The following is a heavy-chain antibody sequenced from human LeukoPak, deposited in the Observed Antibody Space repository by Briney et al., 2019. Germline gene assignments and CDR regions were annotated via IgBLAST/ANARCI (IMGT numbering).Heavy chain of an antibody. CDR1: GGSISSSSYY. Sequence: SETLSLTCTVSGGSISSSSYYWGWIRQSPGKGLEWIGSIYYSGSTYYNPSLKSRVTISVDTSKNQFSLKLSSVTAADTAVCYCAREGSSGPRDYYGMDVWGQGTTVTVSS. CDR2: IYYSGST. D-gene: IGHD3-22*01. CDR3: AREGSSGPRDYYGMDV. V-gene: IGHV4-39*07. J-gene: IGHJ6*02.